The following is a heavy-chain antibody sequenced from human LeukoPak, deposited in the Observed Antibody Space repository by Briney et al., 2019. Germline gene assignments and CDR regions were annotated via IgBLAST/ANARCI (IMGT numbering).Heavy chain of an antibody. CDR3: ASNQAGAANRGASDV. J-gene: IGHJ3*01. D-gene: IGHD6-19*01. CDR2: IYYNGNT. Sequence: SDTLSLTCAVSGYSISSNNWRAWVRPPPGKGLEWIGNIYYNGNTYYNPYNPSLTSRVTMSVDTSKNQFSLKLDSVTEIDTAMYYCASNQAGAANRGASDVWGQGTMVTVSS. CDR1: GYSISSNNW. V-gene: IGHV4-28*01.